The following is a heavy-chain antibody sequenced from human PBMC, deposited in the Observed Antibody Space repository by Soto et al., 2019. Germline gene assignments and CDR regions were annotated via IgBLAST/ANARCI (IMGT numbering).Heavy chain of an antibody. Sequence: GGSLRLSCAASGFTVSSNYMSWVRQAPGKGLEWVSVIYSGGSTYYADSVKGRFTISRDNSKNTLYLQMNSLRAEDTAVYYCERGYQWLAYFDYWGQGHLVTVSS. CDR3: ERGYQWLAYFDY. J-gene: IGHJ4*02. CDR2: IYSGGST. V-gene: IGHV3-53*01. D-gene: IGHD6-19*01. CDR1: GFTVSSNY.